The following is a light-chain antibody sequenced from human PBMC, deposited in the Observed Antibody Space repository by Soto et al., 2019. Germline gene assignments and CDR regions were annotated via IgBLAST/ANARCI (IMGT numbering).Light chain of an antibody. CDR3: QQYNSYSWT. V-gene: IGKV1-5*01. Sequence: DIQMTQSPSSLSASVGDRVTITCRASQSISSYLNWYQQKPGKAPKLLIYAASSLESGVSSRFSGSGSGTEFTLTINNLQPDDFATYYCQQYNSYSWTFGQGTKVDIK. CDR2: AAS. J-gene: IGKJ1*01. CDR1: QSISSY.